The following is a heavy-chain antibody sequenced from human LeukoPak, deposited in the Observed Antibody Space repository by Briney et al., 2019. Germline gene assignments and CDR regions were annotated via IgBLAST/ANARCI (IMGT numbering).Heavy chain of an antibody. CDR3: ARGYDILTGYYNQHYYFDY. J-gene: IGHJ4*02. V-gene: IGHV1-18*01. CDR1: GYTFTSYG. CDR2: ISAYNGNT. D-gene: IGHD3-9*01. Sequence: ASVKVSCKASGYTFTSYGISWVRQAPGQGLEWMGWISAYNGNTNYAQKLQGRVTMTTDTSTSTAYMELRSLRSEDTAVYYCARGYDILTGYYNQHYYFDYWGQGTPVTVSS.